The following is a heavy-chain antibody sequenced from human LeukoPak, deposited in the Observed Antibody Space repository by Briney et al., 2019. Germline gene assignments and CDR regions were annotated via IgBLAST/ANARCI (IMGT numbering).Heavy chain of an antibody. J-gene: IGHJ6*02. CDR1: GYTFTGYY. D-gene: IGHD6-19*01. CDR2: INPNSGGT. V-gene: IGHV1-2*04. Sequence: ASVKVSCKASGYTFTGYYMHWVRQAPGQGLEWMGWINPNSGGTNYAQKFQGWVTMTRDTSISTAYMELSRLRSDDTAVYYCARDLTHSSGHFLGYYGMDVWGQGTTVTVSS. CDR3: ARDLTHSSGHFLGYYGMDV.